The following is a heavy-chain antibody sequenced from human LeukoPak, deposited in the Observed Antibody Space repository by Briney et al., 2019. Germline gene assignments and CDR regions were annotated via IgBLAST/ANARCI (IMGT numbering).Heavy chain of an antibody. Sequence: SETLSPTCTVSGGSISSGGYYWSWIRQPPGKGLEWIGYIYHSGSTYYNPSLKSRVTISEDRSKNQFSLKLSSVTAADTAVYYCARDSDSGVVPAARFLAPAFDIWGQGTMVTVSS. V-gene: IGHV4-30-2*01. J-gene: IGHJ3*02. CDR2: IYHSGST. CDR1: GGSISSGGYY. D-gene: IGHD2-2*01. CDR3: ARDSDSGVVPAARFLAPAFDI.